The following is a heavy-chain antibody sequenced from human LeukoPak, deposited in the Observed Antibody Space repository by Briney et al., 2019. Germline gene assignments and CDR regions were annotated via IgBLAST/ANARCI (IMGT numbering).Heavy chain of an antibody. J-gene: IGHJ4*02. CDR2: IIPIFGTA. V-gene: IGHV1-69*13. CDR3: ARGRYGMGGYFKYYFDY. D-gene: IGHD3-22*01. Sequence: GASVKVFCKASGGTFSSYAISWVRQAPGQGLEWMGGIIPIFGTANYAQKFQGRVTITADESTSTAYMELSSLRSEDTAVYYCARGRYGMGGYFKYYFDYWGQGTLVTVSS. CDR1: GGTFSSYA.